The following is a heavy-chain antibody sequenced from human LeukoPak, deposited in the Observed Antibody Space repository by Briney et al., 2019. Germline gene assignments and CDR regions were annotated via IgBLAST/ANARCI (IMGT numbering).Heavy chain of an antibody. CDR1: GGSISSSSYY. Sequence: PSETLSLTCTVSGGSISSSSYYWGWIRQPPGKGLEWIGSIYYSGSTYYNPSLKSRVTISVDTSKNQFSLKLSSVTAADTAVYYCARDSSVLLWFGELSWFDPWGQGTLVTVSS. D-gene: IGHD3-10*01. V-gene: IGHV4-39*07. J-gene: IGHJ5*02. CDR3: ARDSSVLLWFGELSWFDP. CDR2: IYYSGST.